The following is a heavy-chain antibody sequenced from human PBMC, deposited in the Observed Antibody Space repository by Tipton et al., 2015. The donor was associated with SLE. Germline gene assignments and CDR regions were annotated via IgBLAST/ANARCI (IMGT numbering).Heavy chain of an antibody. D-gene: IGHD3/OR15-3a*01. CDR3: ARDGRGWTGDIRDWFFDL. CDR1: GGSISSGTYY. J-gene: IGHJ2*01. V-gene: IGHV4-39*07. Sequence: TLSLTCTVSGGSISSGTYYWSWIRQPPGKGLEWIGEINHSGSTNYNPSLKSRVTISLDTSKNQFSLKLRSVTAADTAVYYCARDGRGWTGDIRDWFFDLWGRGTLVTVSS. CDR2: INHSGST.